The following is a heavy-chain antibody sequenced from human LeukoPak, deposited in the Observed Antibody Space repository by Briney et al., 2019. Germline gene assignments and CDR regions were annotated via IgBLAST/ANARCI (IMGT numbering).Heavy chain of an antibody. Sequence: GGSLRLSCAASGFTFSIYETNCVRQAPGKGLEWVPYISSSGGTIYYADSVKRRFTISRDKAKNSLYLQMNSLRAEDTAVYYCAELGITMIGGVWGKGATGTISS. CDR1: GFTFSIYE. J-gene: IGHJ6*01. CDR2: ISSSGGTI. CDR3: AELGITMIGGV. V-gene: IGHV3-48*03. D-gene: IGHD3-10*02.